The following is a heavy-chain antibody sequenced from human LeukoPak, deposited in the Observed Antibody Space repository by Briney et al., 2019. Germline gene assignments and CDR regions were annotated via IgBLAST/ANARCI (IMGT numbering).Heavy chain of an antibody. CDR1: GGSISSSSYY. V-gene: IGHV4-39*07. CDR2: IYHSGST. D-gene: IGHD3-10*01. CDR3: ARAYYYGSGAPDY. J-gene: IGHJ4*02. Sequence: SETLSLTCTDSGGSISSSSYYGGWIRQPPGKGLEWIGSIYHSGSTYYNPSLKSRVTISVDTSKNQFSLKLSSVTAADTAVHYCARAYYYGSGAPDYWGQGTLVTISS.